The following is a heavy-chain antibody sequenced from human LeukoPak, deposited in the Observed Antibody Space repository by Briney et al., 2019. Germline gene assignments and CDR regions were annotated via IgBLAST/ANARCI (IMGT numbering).Heavy chain of an antibody. CDR3: ARDIGSSGLRNNWFES. D-gene: IGHD1-1*01. J-gene: IGHJ5*01. CDR2: INPNSGGT. CDR1: GYTFTGYY. V-gene: IGHV1-2*02. Sequence: GASVKVSCKASGYTFTGYYMHWVRQAPGQGLEWMGWINPNSGGTNYAQKFQGRVTMTRDTSISTAYMELSRLRSDDTAVYYCARDIGSSGLRNNWFESWGQGTLVTVSS.